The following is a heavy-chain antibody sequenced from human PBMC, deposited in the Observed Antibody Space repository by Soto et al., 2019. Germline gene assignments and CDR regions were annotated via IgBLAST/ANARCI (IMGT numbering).Heavy chain of an antibody. CDR2: ISYDGSNK. CDR3: ARERPTDAGPGAPWLYYGMDV. V-gene: IGHV3-30-3*01. J-gene: IGHJ6*02. D-gene: IGHD2-2*01. Sequence: QVQLVESGGGVVQPGRSLRLSCAASGFTFSSYAMHWVRQAPGKGLEWVAVISYDGSNKYYADSVKGRFTISRDNSKNALYLQMNSLRAEDTAVYYCARERPTDAGPGAPWLYYGMDVWGQGTTVTVSS. CDR1: GFTFSSYA.